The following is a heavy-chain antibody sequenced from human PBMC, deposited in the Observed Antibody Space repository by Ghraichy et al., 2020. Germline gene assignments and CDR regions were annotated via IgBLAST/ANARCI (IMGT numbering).Heavy chain of an antibody. CDR2: IWYDGSNK. V-gene: IGHV3-33*01. CDR1: GFTFSSYG. J-gene: IGHJ6*02. CDR3: AREVRAAECPHLGYYYGMDV. Sequence: GGSLRLSCAASGFTFSSYGMHWVRQAPGKGLEWVAVIWYDGSNKYYADSVKGRFTISRDNSKNTLYLQMNSLRAEDTAVYYCAREVRAAECPHLGYYYGMDVWGQGTTVTVSS. D-gene: IGHD2-2*01.